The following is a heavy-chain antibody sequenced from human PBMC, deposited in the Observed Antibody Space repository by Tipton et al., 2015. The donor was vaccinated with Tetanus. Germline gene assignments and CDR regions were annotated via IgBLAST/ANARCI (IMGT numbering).Heavy chain of an antibody. CDR1: GFTFDDYA. D-gene: IGHD1-26*01. CDR2: ISWNSGSI. Sequence: SLRLSCAASGFTFDDYAMHWVRQAPGKGPEWVSGISWNSGSIGYADSVKGRFTISRDNAKNSLYLQMNSLRAEDTALYYCAKDMEWELLLDAFDIWGQGTMVTVSS. CDR3: AKDMEWELLLDAFDI. V-gene: IGHV3-9*01. J-gene: IGHJ3*02.